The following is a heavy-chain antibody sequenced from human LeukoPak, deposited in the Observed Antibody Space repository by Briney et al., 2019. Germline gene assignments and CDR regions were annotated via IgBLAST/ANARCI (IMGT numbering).Heavy chain of an antibody. V-gene: IGHV1-18*01. J-gene: IGHJ4*02. CDR2: ISAYNGNT. CDR1: GYTFTSYG. Sequence: ASVKVSCTASGYTFTSYGISWVRQAPGQGLEWMGWISAYNGNTNYAQKLQGRVTMTTDTSTSTAYMELRSLRSDDTAVYYCARDISHAQYYYGSGSYSPSFDYWGQGTLVTVSS. D-gene: IGHD3-10*01. CDR3: ARDISHAQYYYGSGSYSPSFDY.